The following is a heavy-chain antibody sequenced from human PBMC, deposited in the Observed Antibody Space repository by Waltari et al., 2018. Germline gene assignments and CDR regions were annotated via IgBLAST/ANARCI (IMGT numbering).Heavy chain of an antibody. CDR3: AKVEGGIVTRYYALDI. Sequence: EVQLLESGGGLVQPGGSLRLSCAAAGFTFGNEARSWVRQAPGKGLEWISGISGSSSSTYYADSVKGRFTISRDNSKNTLYLQMNSLRVEDTAVYFCAKVEGGIVTRYYALDIWGQGTMVTVSS. D-gene: IGHD3-16*02. V-gene: IGHV3-23*01. CDR2: ISGSSSST. CDR1: GFTFGNEA. J-gene: IGHJ3*02.